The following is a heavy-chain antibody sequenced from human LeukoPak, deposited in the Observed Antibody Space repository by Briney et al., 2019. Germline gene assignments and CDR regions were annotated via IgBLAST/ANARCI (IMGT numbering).Heavy chain of an antibody. CDR2: IRYDGSNK. J-gene: IGHJ4*02. CDR3: AKDPGIAVAGTDS. CDR1: GFTFSSYG. D-gene: IGHD6-19*01. V-gene: IGHV3-30*02. Sequence: GGSLRLSCAASGFTFSSYGMHWVRQAPGKGLEWVAFIRYDGSNKDYADSVKGRLTISRDDSKNTLYLQMNSLRAEDTALYYCAKDPGIAVAGTDSWGQGTLVTVSS.